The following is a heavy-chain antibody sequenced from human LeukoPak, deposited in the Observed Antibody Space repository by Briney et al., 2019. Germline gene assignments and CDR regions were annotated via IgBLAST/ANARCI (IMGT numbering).Heavy chain of an antibody. V-gene: IGHV1-8*01. Sequence: ASVKVSCKASGYTFTSYDINWVRQAPGQGLEWMGWMNPNSGNTGYAEKFQGRVTMTRNISIRTAYMELSTLRSDDTAVYYCARGRGYSYGYADYWGQGTLVTVSS. CDR3: ARGRGYSYGYADY. CDR2: MNPNSGNT. D-gene: IGHD5-18*01. CDR1: GYTFTSYD. J-gene: IGHJ4*02.